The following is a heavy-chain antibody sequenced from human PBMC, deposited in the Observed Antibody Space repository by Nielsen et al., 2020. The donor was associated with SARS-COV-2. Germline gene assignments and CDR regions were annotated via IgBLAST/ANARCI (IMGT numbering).Heavy chain of an antibody. CDR3: AREGKYYDYVWGSYAGRMDV. Sequence: SETLSLTCTVSGGSISSGGYYWSWIRQHPGKGLEWIGYIYYSGSTYYNPSLKSRVTISVDTSKNQFSLKLSSVTAADTAMYYCAREGKYYDYVWGSYAGRMDVWGQGTTVTVSS. V-gene: IGHV4-31*03. CDR1: GGSISSGGYY. D-gene: IGHD3-16*01. J-gene: IGHJ6*02. CDR2: IYYSGST.